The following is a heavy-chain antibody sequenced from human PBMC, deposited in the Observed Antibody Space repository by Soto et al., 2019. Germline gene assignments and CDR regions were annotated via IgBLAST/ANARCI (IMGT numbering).Heavy chain of an antibody. CDR3: AKMDADLLPYYYYGMYV. V-gene: IGHV3-30*18. CDR2: ISYDGSKK. J-gene: IGHJ6*02. D-gene: IGHD1-26*01. CDR1: GLRFSDYG. Sequence: QVHLVESGGGVVQPGRSLRRSCAASGLRFSDYGIHWVRQAPGKGLEWVALISYDGSKKFYTDSVKGRFTISRDNSKNMMYLQIDRLRAEDTAVYYCAKMDADLLPYYYYGMYVWGQGTTVTVSS.